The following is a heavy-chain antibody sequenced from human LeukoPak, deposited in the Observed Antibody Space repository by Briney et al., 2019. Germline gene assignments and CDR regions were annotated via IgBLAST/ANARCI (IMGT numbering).Heavy chain of an antibody. V-gene: IGHV4-34*01. CDR1: GGSFSGYY. CDR2: INHSGST. CDR3: ARLLRGKVVAANHRKYYFDY. J-gene: IGHJ4*02. Sequence: PSETLSLTCAVYGGSFSGYYWSWIRQPPGKGLGWIGEINHSGSTNYNPSLKSRVTISVDTSKNQFSLKLSSVTAADTAVYYCARLLRGKVVAANHRKYYFDYWGQGTLVTVPS. D-gene: IGHD2-15*01.